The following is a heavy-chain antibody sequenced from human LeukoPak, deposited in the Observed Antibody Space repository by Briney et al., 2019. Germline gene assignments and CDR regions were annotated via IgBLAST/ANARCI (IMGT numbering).Heavy chain of an antibody. J-gene: IGHJ4*02. CDR3: AKDTPLTTYTSGWSSNSFDY. CDR2: LRGDGET. D-gene: IGHD6-19*01. CDR1: GFTFSSYA. Sequence: PGGSLRLSCAASGFTFSSYAMSWVRQAPARGLEWVSSLRGDGETFYGDSVKGRFTISRDNSKDTLYLQMHSLRAEDTAVYFCAKDTPLTTYTSGWSSNSFDYWGQGTLVAVSS. V-gene: IGHV3-23*01.